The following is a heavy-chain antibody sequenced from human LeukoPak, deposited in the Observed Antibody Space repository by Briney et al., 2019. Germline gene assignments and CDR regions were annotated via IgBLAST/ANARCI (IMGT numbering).Heavy chain of an antibody. CDR2: IIGSATST. V-gene: IGHV3-23*01. Sequence: PGGSLRLSCAASGFSFSNYAMTWVRQAPGKGLEWVSAIIGSATSTYYADSVKGRFTISRDNSKNTLYLHMNSLRAEDKAVYYCAKKAGVPAKKEYYFDYWGQGTLVTVSS. CDR3: AKKAGVPAKKEYYFDY. CDR1: GFSFSNYA. D-gene: IGHD3-3*01. J-gene: IGHJ4*02.